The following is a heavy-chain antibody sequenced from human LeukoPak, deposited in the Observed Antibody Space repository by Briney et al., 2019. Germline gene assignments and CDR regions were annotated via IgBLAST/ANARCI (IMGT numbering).Heavy chain of an antibody. D-gene: IGHD5-12*01. Sequence: GSLRLSCVASGFSFDDYAMSWVRQAPGKGLEWVSAISGSGGSTYYADSVKGRFTISRDNSKNTLYLQMNSLRAEDTAVYYCAKDRAGSGYDYRPDAFDIWGQGTMVTVSS. J-gene: IGHJ3*02. CDR1: GFSFDDYA. CDR2: ISGSGGST. CDR3: AKDRAGSGYDYRPDAFDI. V-gene: IGHV3-23*01.